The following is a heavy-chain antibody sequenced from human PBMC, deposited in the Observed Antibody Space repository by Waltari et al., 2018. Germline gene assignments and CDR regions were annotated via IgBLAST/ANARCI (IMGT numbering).Heavy chain of an antibody. Sequence: EVRLLESGGGLVQPGGSLRLSCEASGFDFSDSVMSWVRQVPGKRGGMSSDIRADAGRTNYYTSVKGRFATSRDNSNNFLFLDMNSLRAEDTATYVCTREHEWPPLQSGGVASWGQGSQVTVS. D-gene: IGHD3-16*01. CDR3: TREHEWPPLQSGGVAS. J-gene: IGHJ5*02. CDR2: IRADAGRT. CDR1: GFDFSDSV. V-gene: IGHV3-23*01.